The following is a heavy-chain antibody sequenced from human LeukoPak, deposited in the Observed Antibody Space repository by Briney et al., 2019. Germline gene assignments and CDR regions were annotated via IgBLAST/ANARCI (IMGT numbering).Heavy chain of an antibody. CDR3: ARDHLIVATSLAGFDP. CDR1: EGTFSSYA. Sequence: ASVKVSCTASEGTFSSYAISWVRQAPGQGLEWLGGIIPIFGTANYAQKFQGRVTISADESTSTAYMELSSLRSEDTAVYYCARDHLIVATSLAGFDPWGQGTLVTVSS. V-gene: IGHV1-69*13. CDR2: IIPIFGTA. D-gene: IGHD2-15*01. J-gene: IGHJ5*02.